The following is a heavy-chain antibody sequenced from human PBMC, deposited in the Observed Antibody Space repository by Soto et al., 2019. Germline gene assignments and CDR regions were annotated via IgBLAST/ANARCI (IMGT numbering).Heavy chain of an antibody. CDR3: ARATLRGDTMVRGEF. V-gene: IGHV6-1*01. CDR2: TYYRSKWYN. D-gene: IGHD3-10*01. Sequence: SQTLSLTCAISGDSVSTNSATWDWIRQSPSRGLEWLGRTYYRSKWYNDYAVSVKGRITINPDTSNNQLSLQLNSVTPEDMAVYYCARATLRGDTMVRGEFWGQGTLVTVSS. J-gene: IGHJ4*02. CDR1: GDSVSTNSAT.